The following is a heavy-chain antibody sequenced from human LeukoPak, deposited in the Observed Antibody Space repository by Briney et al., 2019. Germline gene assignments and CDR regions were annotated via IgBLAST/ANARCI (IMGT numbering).Heavy chain of an antibody. V-gene: IGHV1-46*01. CDR3: ARGAVPVFYYYMDV. Sequence: GASVKVSCKASGYTFTNYYIHWVRQAPGQGLECMGIINPSGGSTSYAQKFQGRVTMTRDMSTSTVYMELSSLRSEDTAVYYCARGAVPVFYYYMDVWGKGTTVTVSS. J-gene: IGHJ6*03. D-gene: IGHD2-2*01. CDR2: INPSGGST. CDR1: GYTFTNYY.